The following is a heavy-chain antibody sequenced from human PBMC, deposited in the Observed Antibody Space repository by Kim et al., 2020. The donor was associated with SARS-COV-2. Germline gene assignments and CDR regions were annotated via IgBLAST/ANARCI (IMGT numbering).Heavy chain of an antibody. CDR3: ARDFVAAAGRGGMDV. CDR2: IYYSGST. J-gene: IGHJ6*02. D-gene: IGHD6-13*01. CDR1: GCSISSYY. V-gene: IGHV4-59*01. Sequence: SETLSLTCTVSGCSISSYYWSWIRQPPGKGLEWIGYIYYSGSTNYNPSLKSRVTISVDTSKNQFSLKLSSVTAADTAVYYCARDFVAAAGRGGMDVWGQGTTVSVSS.